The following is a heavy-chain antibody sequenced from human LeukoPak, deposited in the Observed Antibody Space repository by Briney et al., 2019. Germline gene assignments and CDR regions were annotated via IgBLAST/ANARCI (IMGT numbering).Heavy chain of an antibody. CDR1: GGSISSSSYY. J-gene: IGHJ4*02. V-gene: IGHV4-39*02. D-gene: IGHD3-3*01. Sequence: SETLSLTCTVSGGSISSSSYYWGWIRQPPGKGLGWIGSIYYSGSTNYNPSLESRVTISVDTSKNHFSLKLSSVTAADTAVYYCASGQYYDLWSGYYVDWGQGTLVTVSA. CDR3: ASGQYYDLWSGYYVD. CDR2: IYYSGST.